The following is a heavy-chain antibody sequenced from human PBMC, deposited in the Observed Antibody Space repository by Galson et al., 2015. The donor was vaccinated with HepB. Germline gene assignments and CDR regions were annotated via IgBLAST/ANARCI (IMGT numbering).Heavy chain of an antibody. CDR1: GFTFSSYA. D-gene: IGHD6-19*01. Sequence: SLRLSCAASGFTFSSYAMHWVRQAPGKGLEWVAVISYDGSNKYYADSVKGRFTISRDNSKNTLYLQMNSLRAEDTAVYYCARGVWDGWLVWFDYWGQGTLVTVSS. CDR3: ARGVWDGWLVWFDY. CDR2: ISYDGSNK. J-gene: IGHJ4*02. V-gene: IGHV3-30-3*01.